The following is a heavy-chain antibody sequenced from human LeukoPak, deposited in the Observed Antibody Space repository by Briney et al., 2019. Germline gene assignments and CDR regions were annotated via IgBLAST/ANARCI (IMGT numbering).Heavy chain of an antibody. CDR1: GGSISSYY. CDR3: ARERGYDFSFDY. V-gene: IGHV4-30-4*01. CDR2: IYYSGST. Sequence: PSETLSLTCTVSGGSISSYYWSWIRQPPGKGLEWIGYIYYSGSTYYNPSLKSRVTISVDTSKNQFSLKLSSVTAADTAVYYCARERGYDFSFDYWGQGTLVTVSS. D-gene: IGHD5-12*01. J-gene: IGHJ4*02.